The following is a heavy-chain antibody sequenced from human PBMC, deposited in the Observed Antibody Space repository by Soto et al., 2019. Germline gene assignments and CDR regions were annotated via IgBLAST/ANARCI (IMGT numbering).Heavy chain of an antibody. CDR2: ISAHNGNT. Sequence: QVHLVQSGAEVKKPGASVKVSCKGSGYTFTSYGITWVRQAPGQGLEWMGWISAHNGNTNYAEKLKGRVTVTRDTSTSTAYMELRSLSSDGTAVYDCARGRYGDYWGQGALVNVSS. CDR1: GYTFTSYG. D-gene: IGHD1-1*01. CDR3: ARGRYGDY. V-gene: IGHV1-18*01. J-gene: IGHJ4*02.